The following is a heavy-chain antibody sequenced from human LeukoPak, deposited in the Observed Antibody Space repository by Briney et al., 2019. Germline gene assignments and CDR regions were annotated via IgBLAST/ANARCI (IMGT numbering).Heavy chain of an antibody. CDR1: GGSFSGYY. D-gene: IGHD2-2*02. J-gene: IGHJ4*02. Sequence: SETLSLTCAVYGGSFSGYYWSWIRQPPGKGLEWIREINHSGSTNYNPSLKSRVTISVDTSKNQFSLKLSSVTAADTAVYYCARCSSTSCYIDYWGQGTLVTVSS. V-gene: IGHV4-34*01. CDR3: ARCSSTSCYIDY. CDR2: INHSGST.